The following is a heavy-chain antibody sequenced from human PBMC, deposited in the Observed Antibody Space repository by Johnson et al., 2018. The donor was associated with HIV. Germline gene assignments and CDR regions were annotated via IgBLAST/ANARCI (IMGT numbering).Heavy chain of an antibody. V-gene: IGHV3-74*01. CDR3: ARGSWAFSI. J-gene: IGHJ3*02. D-gene: IGHD3-16*01. CDR1: GFTFSAFW. CDR2: VDSGGTGT. Sequence: VQLVESGGGLVQPGGSLRLSCAASGFTFSAFWMHWVRQAPGKGLVWLSRVDSGGTGTIYGDPVKGRFTIPRDNAKNSLYLQMSSRRAEDTAVYYCARGSWAFSIWGHGTTVTVSS.